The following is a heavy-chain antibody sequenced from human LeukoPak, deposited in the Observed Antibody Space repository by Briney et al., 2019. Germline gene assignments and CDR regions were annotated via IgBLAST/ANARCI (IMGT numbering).Heavy chain of an antibody. V-gene: IGHV4-39*01. Sequence: SGTLSLTCTVSGGSISSSSYYWGWIRQPPGKGLEWIGSIYYSWSTYYTPSLKSRVTISVDTSKNQFSLKLSSVTAADTAVYHCARRAGDQVDYWGQGTLVSVSS. CDR3: ARRAGDQVDY. J-gene: IGHJ4*02. CDR2: IYYSWST. D-gene: IGHD7-27*01. CDR1: GGSISSSSYY.